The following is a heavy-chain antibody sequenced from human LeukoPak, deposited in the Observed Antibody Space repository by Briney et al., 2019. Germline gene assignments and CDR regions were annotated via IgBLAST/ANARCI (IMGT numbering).Heavy chain of an antibody. V-gene: IGHV3-30*02. D-gene: IGHD6-13*01. CDR3: ATLAAATNAFDY. CDR2: IRYDGSNK. Sequence: GSLRLSCAASGFTFSSYGMHWVRQAPGKGLEWVAFIRYDGSNKYYADSVKGRFTISRDNSKNTLYLQMNSLRAEDTDVYYCATLAAATNAFDYWGQGTLVTVSS. J-gene: IGHJ4*02. CDR1: GFTFSSYG.